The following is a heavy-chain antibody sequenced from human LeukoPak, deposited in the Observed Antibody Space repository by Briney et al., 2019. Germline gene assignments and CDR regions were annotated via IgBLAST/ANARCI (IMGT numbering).Heavy chain of an antibody. CDR1: GGSMNNYY. D-gene: IGHD4-11*01. CDR2: IHYSGST. CDR3: ARGRHEETTFRDYYYCLDV. V-gene: IGHV4-59*12. J-gene: IGHJ6*02. Sequence: SDTLSLTCTVSGGSMNNYYWSWMRQPPGKGLEWIGYIHYSGSTNYNPSLKSRVTISVDKSRNQFSLRLSSVTAADTAVYYCARGRHEETTFRDYYYCLDVWGRGTTVTVSS.